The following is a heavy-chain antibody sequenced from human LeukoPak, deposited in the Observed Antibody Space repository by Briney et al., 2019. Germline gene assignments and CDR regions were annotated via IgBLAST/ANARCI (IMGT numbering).Heavy chain of an antibody. J-gene: IGHJ4*02. V-gene: IGHV3-74*01. CDR2: ITNDGSST. CDR3: ATSTVAKYDY. Sequence: GGSLRLSCAASGLTFSSHWMHWVRQAPGKGLVWVSRITNDGSSTTYADSVKGRFTISRDNAKNMLYLQVNSLRAEDTALYYCATSTVAKYDYWGQGTLVAVSS. D-gene: IGHD4-11*01. CDR1: GLTFSSHW.